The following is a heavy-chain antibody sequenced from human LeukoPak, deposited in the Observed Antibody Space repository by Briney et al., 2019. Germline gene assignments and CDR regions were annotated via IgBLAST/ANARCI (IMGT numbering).Heavy chain of an antibody. CDR1: GVTLSNYA. Sequence: GGSLRLSCVASGVTLSNYAMSWARQAPGKGLEWVANIKQDGSKKSYVDSVKGRFTISRDNAKNSLYLQMNSLRAEDTAIYYCTRVGYIDEGIDYWGQGTLVTVSS. J-gene: IGHJ4*02. V-gene: IGHV3-7*04. D-gene: IGHD5-24*01. CDR2: IKQDGSKK. CDR3: TRVGYIDEGIDY.